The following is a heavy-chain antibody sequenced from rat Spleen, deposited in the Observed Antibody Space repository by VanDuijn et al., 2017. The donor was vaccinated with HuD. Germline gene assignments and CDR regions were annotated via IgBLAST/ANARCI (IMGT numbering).Heavy chain of an antibody. Sequence: EVQLQESGPGLVKPSQSLSLTCSVTGYSITSNYWGWIRKFPGNKMEWMGYISYSGSTSYNPSLKSRISITRDTSKNQFFLQVTSVTTEDTATYYCARSEGVHYYLPFADWGQGTLVTISS. CDR3: ARSEGVHYYLPFAD. J-gene: IGHJ3*01. V-gene: IGHV3-1*01. CDR2: ISYSGST. D-gene: IGHD1-1*01. CDR1: GYSITSNY.